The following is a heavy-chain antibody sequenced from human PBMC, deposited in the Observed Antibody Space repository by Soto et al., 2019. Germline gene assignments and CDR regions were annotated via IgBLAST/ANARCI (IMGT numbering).Heavy chain of an antibody. V-gene: IGHV4-34*01. CDR1: GGSFSGYY. CDR2: INHGGST. D-gene: IGHD3-10*01. J-gene: IGHJ6*02. Sequence: SETLSLTCAVYGGSFSGYYWSWIRQPPGKGLEWIGEINHGGSTNYNPSLKSRVTISVDTSKNQFSLKLSSVTAADTAVYYCARAQGVLLWFGELPLHYYYGMDVWGQGTTVTVSS. CDR3: ARAQGVLLWFGELPLHYYYGMDV.